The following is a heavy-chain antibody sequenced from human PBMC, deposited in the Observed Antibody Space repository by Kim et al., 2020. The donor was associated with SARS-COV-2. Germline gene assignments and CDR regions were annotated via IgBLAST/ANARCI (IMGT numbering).Heavy chain of an antibody. CDR1: GYTFTGYY. J-gene: IGHJ5*02. CDR2: INPNSGGT. Sequence: ASVKVSCKASGYTFTGYYMHWVRQAPGQGLEWMGWINPNSGGTNYAQKFQGWVTMTRDTSISTAYMELSRLRSDDTAVYYCARDFPAHDYGSGSYGLDPWGQGTLVTVSS. CDR3: ARDFPAHDYGSGSYGLDP. V-gene: IGHV1-2*04. D-gene: IGHD3-10*01.